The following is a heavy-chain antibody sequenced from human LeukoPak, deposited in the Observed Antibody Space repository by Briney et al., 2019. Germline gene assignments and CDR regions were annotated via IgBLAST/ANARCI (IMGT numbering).Heavy chain of an antibody. CDR3: ARVMDSSGWSGFDY. CDR2: ISSSSSYI. CDR1: GFTFSSYS. J-gene: IGHJ4*02. D-gene: IGHD6-19*01. V-gene: IGHV3-21*01. Sequence: TGGSLRLSCAASGFTFSSYSMNWVRQAPGKGLEWVSSISSSSSYIYYADPVKGRFTISRDNAKNSLYLQMNSLRAEDTAVYYCARVMDSSGWSGFDYWGQGTLVTVSS.